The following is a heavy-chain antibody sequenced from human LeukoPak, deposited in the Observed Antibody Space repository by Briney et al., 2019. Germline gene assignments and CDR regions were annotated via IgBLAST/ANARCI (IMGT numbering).Heavy chain of an antibody. J-gene: IGHJ6*02. CDR3: ARDMQIQLSLAPYYYYGMDV. V-gene: IGHV3-21*01. CDR2: ISSSSSYI. D-gene: IGHD5-18*01. CDR1: GFTFSSYS. Sequence: PGGSLRLSCAASGFTFSSYSMNWVRQAPGKGLEWVSSISSSSSYIYYADSVKGRFTISRDNAKNSLYLQMNSLGAEDTAVYYCARDMQIQLSLAPYYYYGMDVWGQGTTVTVSS.